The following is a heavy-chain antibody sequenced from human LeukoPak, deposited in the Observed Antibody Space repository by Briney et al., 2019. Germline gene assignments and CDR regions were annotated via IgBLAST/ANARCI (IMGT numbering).Heavy chain of an antibody. Sequence: GRSLRLSCAASGFTFSNYGMHWVRQALGKGLEWVAVISYDGSGKYYADSVKGRFTISRDNTKNTLYLQMNSLRVEDTAVYYCAKDLGVQWLLPYYFDYWGQGILVTVSS. V-gene: IGHV3-30*18. CDR3: AKDLGVQWLLPYYFDY. D-gene: IGHD5-12*01. CDR2: ISYDGSGK. CDR1: GFTFSNYG. J-gene: IGHJ4*02.